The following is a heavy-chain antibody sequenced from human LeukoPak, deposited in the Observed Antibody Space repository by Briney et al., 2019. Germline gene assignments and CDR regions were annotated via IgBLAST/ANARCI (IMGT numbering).Heavy chain of an antibody. CDR3: ARDRDVAVHHPFY. CDR1: GVSIIRTNW. V-gene: IGHV4-4*02. CDR2: IYYDGVT. Sequence: SETLSLTCAVSGVSIIRTNWWIWVRQTPGWGLEWIGEIYYDGVTNYNPSLKSRVTISIDKSKNHFSLNLTSVTAADTAVYYCARDRDVAVHHPFYWGQGTLVTVSS. J-gene: IGHJ4*02. D-gene: IGHD5-24*01.